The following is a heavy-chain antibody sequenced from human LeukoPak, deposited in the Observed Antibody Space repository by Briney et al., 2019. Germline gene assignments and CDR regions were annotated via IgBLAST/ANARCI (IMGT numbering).Heavy chain of an antibody. CDR1: GFTFSSYS. Sequence: GGSLRLSCAASGFTFSSYSMNWVRQAPGKGLEWISSISSSSNYIYYADSVKGRFTISRDNAKNSLYLQMNSLRAEDTAVYYCARDPSSGWYLKGWFDPWGQGTLVTVSS. V-gene: IGHV3-21*01. CDR3: ARDPSSGWYLKGWFDP. D-gene: IGHD6-19*01. J-gene: IGHJ5*02. CDR2: ISSSSNYI.